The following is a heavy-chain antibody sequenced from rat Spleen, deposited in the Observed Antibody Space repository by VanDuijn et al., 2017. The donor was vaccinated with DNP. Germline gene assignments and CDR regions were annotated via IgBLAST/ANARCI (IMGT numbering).Heavy chain of an antibody. CDR3: ATEDYGYPFAY. D-gene: IGHD1-6*01. V-gene: IGHV5-25*01. Sequence: EVQLVESGGGLVQPGRSLKLSCATSGFTFSNYYMAWVRQAPAKGLEWVASITTGGGYTYYRYSVKGRFTISRDNAKSTLFLQMDSLRSEDTATYYCATEDYGYPFAYWGQGVMVTVSS. CDR1: GFTFSNYY. CDR2: ITTGGGYT. J-gene: IGHJ2*01.